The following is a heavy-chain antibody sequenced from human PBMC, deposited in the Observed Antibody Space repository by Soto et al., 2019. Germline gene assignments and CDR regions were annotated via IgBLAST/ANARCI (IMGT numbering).Heavy chain of an antibody. CDR3: ARALYNWNYYFDY. J-gene: IGHJ4*02. Sequence: SETLSLTCTVSGGSISSYYWSWIRQPPGKGLEWIGYIYYSGSTNYNPSLKSRVTISVDTSKNQFSLKLSSVTAADTAVYYCARALYNWNYYFDYWGQGTLVTVPQ. CDR1: GGSISSYY. V-gene: IGHV4-59*01. D-gene: IGHD1-7*01. CDR2: IYYSGST.